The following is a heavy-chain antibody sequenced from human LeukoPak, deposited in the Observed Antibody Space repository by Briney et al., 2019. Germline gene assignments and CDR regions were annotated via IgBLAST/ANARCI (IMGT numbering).Heavy chain of an antibody. CDR3: ARAPTYYDFWSFEYYFDY. Sequence: ASVKVSCKASGYTFTSYDINWVRQATGQGLEWMGWMNPNSGNTGYPQKFQGRVTMTRNTSISTAYMELSSLRSEDTAVYYCARAPTYYDFWSFEYYFDYWGQGTLVTVSS. V-gene: IGHV1-8*01. CDR2: MNPNSGNT. CDR1: GYTFTSYD. J-gene: IGHJ4*02. D-gene: IGHD3-3*01.